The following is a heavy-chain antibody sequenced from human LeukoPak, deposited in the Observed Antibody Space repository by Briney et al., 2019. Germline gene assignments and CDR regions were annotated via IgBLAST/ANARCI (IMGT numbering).Heavy chain of an antibody. J-gene: IGHJ6*02. Sequence: ASVKVSCKASGYTFTGYYMHWVRQAPGQGLEWMGWINPNSGGTNYAQKFQGRVTMTRDTSISTAYMELSRLRSDDTAVYYCARVVGVTYYYYYGMDVWGQGTMVTVSS. D-gene: IGHD2-15*01. CDR1: GYTFTGYY. CDR2: INPNSGGT. CDR3: ARVVGVTYYYYYGMDV. V-gene: IGHV1-2*02.